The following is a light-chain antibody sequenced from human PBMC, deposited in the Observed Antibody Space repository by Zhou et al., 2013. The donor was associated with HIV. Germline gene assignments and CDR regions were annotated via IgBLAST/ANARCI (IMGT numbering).Light chain of an antibody. CDR3: MQTTQFPPPYT. V-gene: IGKV2D-29*02. CDR2: EVS. Sequence: DVVMTQSPLSLSVTPGQPASMSCKSSQTLLQSDGKTYLYWYLQRPGQSPQLLIYEVSNRFSGVSDRFSGSGSGTDFTLKISRVEAEDVGVYYCMQTTQFPPPYTFGQGTKLEIK. J-gene: IGKJ2*01. CDR1: QTLLQSDGKTY.